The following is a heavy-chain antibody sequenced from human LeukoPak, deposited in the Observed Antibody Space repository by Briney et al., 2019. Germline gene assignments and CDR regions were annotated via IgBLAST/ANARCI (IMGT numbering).Heavy chain of an antibody. D-gene: IGHD3-10*01. Sequence: GGSLTLSCAASGFTFSSYAMTWVRQAPGKGLEWVSSTVANGGRTYYADSAKGRFTISRDNSKNTLFLQMTSLRAEDTALYYCSKDAVAPGSGGDYFDEWGQGTLVTVSS. CDR1: GFTFSSYA. J-gene: IGHJ4*02. V-gene: IGHV3-23*01. CDR2: TVANGGRT. CDR3: SKDAVAPGSGGDYFDE.